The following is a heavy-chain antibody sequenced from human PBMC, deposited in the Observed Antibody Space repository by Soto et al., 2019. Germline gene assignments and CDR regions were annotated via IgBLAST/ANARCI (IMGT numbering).Heavy chain of an antibody. V-gene: IGHV4-30-4*01. D-gene: IGHD6-13*01. CDR3: ARERPDGSRLDP. CDR2: IYYSGST. J-gene: IGHJ5*02. CDR1: GGSIXSGDYY. Sequence: PSETLSLTCTVSGGSIXSGDYYWSWISQPPGKGLEWIGYIYYSGSTYYNPSLKSRVTISVDTSKNQFSLKLSSVTAADTAVYYCARERPDGSRLDPWGQGTLVTVSS.